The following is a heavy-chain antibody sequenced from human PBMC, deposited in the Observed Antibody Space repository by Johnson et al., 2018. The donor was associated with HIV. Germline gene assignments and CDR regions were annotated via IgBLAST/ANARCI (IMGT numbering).Heavy chain of an antibody. V-gene: IGHV3-9*01. J-gene: IGHJ3*02. Sequence: VPLVESGGGLFQLGRSLRLSCAASESPFDDFAIPWVRQAPGKGLEWVSVFGWNSVSIGFAASLTGRFPISRDNAKNSLYLQMNSLRAEDTALYYCAKDRAMRQWEWDAFDIWGQGTMVTVSS. CDR3: AKDRAMRQWEWDAFDI. CDR1: ESPFDDFA. D-gene: IGHD1-26*01. CDR2: FGWNSVSI.